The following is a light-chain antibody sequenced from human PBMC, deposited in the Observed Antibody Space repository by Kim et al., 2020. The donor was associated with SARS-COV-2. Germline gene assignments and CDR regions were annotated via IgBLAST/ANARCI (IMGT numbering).Light chain of an antibody. J-gene: IGLJ1*01. CDR1: SSDVGAYYF. Sequence: GQSVTIPCAGTSSDVGAYYFVSWYQQHPGKAPKLIIYEVNKRPSGVPDRFSGSKSGNTASLTVSGLQSEDEGDYYCSSYAGSNTGVFGTGTKVTVL. V-gene: IGLV2-8*01. CDR2: EVN. CDR3: SSYAGSNTGV.